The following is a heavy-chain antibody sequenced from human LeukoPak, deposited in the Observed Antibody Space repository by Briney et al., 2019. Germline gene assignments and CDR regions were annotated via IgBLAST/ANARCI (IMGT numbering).Heavy chain of an antibody. D-gene: IGHD1-1*01. J-gene: IGHJ4*02. CDR3: GRGYRTAPSAVDY. V-gene: IGHV4-61*02. CDR2: IYTSGST. CDR1: GGSISSGSYY. Sequence: SETLSLTCTVSGGSISSGSYYWSWIRQPAGKGLEWIGRIYTSGSTDYNPSLNSRVTMSVDTSKNQFSLKLSSVTAADTAVYFCGRGYRTAPSAVDYWGQGTLVTVSS.